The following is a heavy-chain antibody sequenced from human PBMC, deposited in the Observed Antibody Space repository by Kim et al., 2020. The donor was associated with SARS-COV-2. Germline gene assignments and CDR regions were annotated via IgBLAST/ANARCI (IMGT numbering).Heavy chain of an antibody. V-gene: IGHV4-31*03. CDR3: ARDSEYSSTPYYYYAMDV. CDR1: GGSISSGGYY. D-gene: IGHD6-6*01. Sequence: SETLSLTCSVSGGSISSGGYYWSWIRQHPGKGLEWIGHVYYSGNTNYNSSLRSRVAISLDTSKNQFFLNLTSVTVADTAVYFCARDSEYSSTPYYYYAMDVWGQGTTVTVSS. J-gene: IGHJ6*02. CDR2: VYYSGNT.